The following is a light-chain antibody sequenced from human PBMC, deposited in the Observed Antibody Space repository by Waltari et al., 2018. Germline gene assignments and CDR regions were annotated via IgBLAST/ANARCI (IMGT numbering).Light chain of an antibody. J-gene: IGKJ2*01. CDR2: AAS. Sequence: DIQMTQSPSSLSASVGDRVTITCRASQSISSYLNWYQQKPGKAPKLLIYAASSLQRGVPARFSGSGSGTDLTLTISSLQPEDFATCYCQQSYSTPYTFGRATELEIK. V-gene: IGKV1-39*01. CDR1: QSISSY. CDR3: QQSYSTPYT.